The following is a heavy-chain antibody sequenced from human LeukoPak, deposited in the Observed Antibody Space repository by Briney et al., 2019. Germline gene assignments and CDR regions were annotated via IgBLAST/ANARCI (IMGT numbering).Heavy chain of an antibody. J-gene: IGHJ6*02. V-gene: IGHV1-24*01. Sequence: GASVKVSCKVSGYTLTELSMHWVRQPPGKGLEWMGGFDPEDGETIYAQKFQGRVTMSEDTSTDTAYMELSSLRSEDTAVYYCATDRSWELRANYYGMDVWGQGTTVTVSS. CDR2: FDPEDGET. D-gene: IGHD1-26*01. CDR3: ATDRSWELRANYYGMDV. CDR1: GYTLTELS.